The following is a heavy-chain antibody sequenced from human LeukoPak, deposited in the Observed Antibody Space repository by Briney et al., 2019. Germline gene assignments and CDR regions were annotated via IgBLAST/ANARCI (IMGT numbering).Heavy chain of an antibody. D-gene: IGHD3-22*01. V-gene: IGHV3-30*02. CDR3: ARDRASYYYDTSGDNDY. J-gene: IGHJ4*02. Sequence: GGSLRLSCAASGFTFSSFGMHWVRQAPGKGLEWVAFIRYDETSKSYADSVKGRFSISRDNSKDTLYLQMHSLRAEDTAVYYCARDRASYYYDTSGDNDYWGQGTLVTVS. CDR1: GFTFSSFG. CDR2: IRYDETSK.